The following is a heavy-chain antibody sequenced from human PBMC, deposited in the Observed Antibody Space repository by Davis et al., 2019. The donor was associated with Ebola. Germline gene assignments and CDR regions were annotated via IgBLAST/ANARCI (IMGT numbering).Heavy chain of an antibody. CDR2: ISGSGGST. CDR1: GFTFSSYA. D-gene: IGHD4/OR15-4a*01. Sequence: GESLKISCAASGFTFSSYAMSWVRQAPGKGLEWVSAISGSGGSTYYADSVKGRFTISRDNSKNTLYLQMNSLRAEDTAVYYCARERHGAYYYYGMDVWGQGTTVTVSS. V-gene: IGHV3-23*01. CDR3: ARERHGAYYYYGMDV. J-gene: IGHJ6*02.